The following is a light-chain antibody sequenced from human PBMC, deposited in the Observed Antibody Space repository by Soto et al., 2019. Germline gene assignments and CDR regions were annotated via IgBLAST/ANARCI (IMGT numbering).Light chain of an antibody. J-gene: IGKJ1*01. Sequence: EIVMTQSPATLSVSPGERATLSCRAGQSVSNNFAWYQQKPGQAPRLLISGASTRATGIPARFSGSGSGTEFTLTISSLQSEDFAVYYCLQYDSWPKTFGQGTKVDIK. V-gene: IGKV3-15*01. CDR3: LQYDSWPKT. CDR2: GAS. CDR1: QSVSNN.